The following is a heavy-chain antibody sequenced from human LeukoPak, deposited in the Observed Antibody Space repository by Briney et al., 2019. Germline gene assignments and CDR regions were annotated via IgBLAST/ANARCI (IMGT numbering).Heavy chain of an antibody. Sequence: PSETLSLTCAVYGGSFSGYYWSWIRQPPGKGLEWIGEINHSGSTNYNPSLKSRVTISVDTSKNQFSLKLSSVTAADTAVYYCARQLLYGWFDPWGQGTLVTVSS. CDR2: INHSGST. D-gene: IGHD2-2*02. V-gene: IGHV4-34*01. CDR1: GGSFSGYY. J-gene: IGHJ5*02. CDR3: ARQLLYGWFDP.